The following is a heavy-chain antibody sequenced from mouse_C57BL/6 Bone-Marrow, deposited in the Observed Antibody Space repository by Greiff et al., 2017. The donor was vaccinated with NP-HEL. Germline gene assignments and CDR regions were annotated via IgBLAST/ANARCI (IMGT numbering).Heavy chain of an antibody. J-gene: IGHJ4*01. CDR1: GFTFSSYA. CDR2: ISDGGSYT. V-gene: IGHV5-4*03. CDR3: ARKETYYSKWYAMDY. D-gene: IGHD2-5*01. Sequence: EVMLVESGGGLVKPGGSLKLSCAASGFTFSSYAMSWVRQTPEKRLEWVATISDGGSYTYYPDNVKGRFTISRDNAKNNLYLQMSHLKSEDTAMYYCARKETYYSKWYAMDYWGQGTSVTVSS.